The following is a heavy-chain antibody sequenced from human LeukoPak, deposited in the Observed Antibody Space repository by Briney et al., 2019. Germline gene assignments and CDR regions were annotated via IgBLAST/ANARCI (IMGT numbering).Heavy chain of an antibody. CDR3: ARNYYDSSGYYLKY. CDR1: GFTFSSYA. Sequence: GRSLRLSCAASGFTFSSYAMHWVRQAPGKGLEWVAVISYDGSNKYYADSVKGRFTISRDNSKNTLYLQMNSLRAEDTAVYYCARNYYDSSGYYLKYWGQGTLVTVPS. J-gene: IGHJ4*02. D-gene: IGHD3-22*01. V-gene: IGHV3-30*04. CDR2: ISYDGSNK.